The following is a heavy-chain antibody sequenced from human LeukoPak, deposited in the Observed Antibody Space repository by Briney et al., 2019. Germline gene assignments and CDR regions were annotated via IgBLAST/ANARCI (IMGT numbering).Heavy chain of an antibody. D-gene: IGHD3-22*01. CDR3: ARDSYYYDSSGYYIGGYYFDY. V-gene: IGHV1-69*13. CDR1: GGTFSSYA. Sequence: SVKVSCKASGGTFSSYAVSWVRQAPGQGLEWMGGIIPIFGTANYAQKFQGRVTITADESTSTAYMELSSLRSEDTAVYYCARDSYYYDSSGYYIGGYYFDYWGQGTLVTVSS. CDR2: IIPIFGTA. J-gene: IGHJ4*02.